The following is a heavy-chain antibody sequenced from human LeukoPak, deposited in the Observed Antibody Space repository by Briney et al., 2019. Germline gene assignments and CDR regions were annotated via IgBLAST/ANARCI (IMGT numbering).Heavy chain of an antibody. CDR1: GGSISSGGYY. CDR3: ARGFPDYGDYKRAFDI. V-gene: IGHV4-31*02. J-gene: IGHJ3*02. CDR2: IYYSGST. Sequence: PSETLSLTCTVSGGSISSGGYYWSWIRQHPGKGLEWIVYIYYSGSTYYNPSLKSRVTISVDTSKNQFSLKLSSVTAADTAVYYCARGFPDYGDYKRAFDIWGQGTMVTVSS. D-gene: IGHD4-17*01.